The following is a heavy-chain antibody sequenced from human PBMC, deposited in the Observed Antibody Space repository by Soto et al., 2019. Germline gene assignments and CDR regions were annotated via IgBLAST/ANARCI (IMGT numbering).Heavy chain of an antibody. J-gene: IGHJ3*02. D-gene: IGHD3-22*01. Sequence: GGSLILSCAASGFTFSSYGMHWVRQAPGKGLEWVAVISYDGTHKYYANSVKGRFTISRDNSKNTLYLQMYSLRAEDTAVYYCAKMSPYYYDSSGYYFGAFDIWGQGTMVTVSS. CDR3: AKMSPYYYDSSGYYFGAFDI. CDR1: GFTFSSYG. V-gene: IGHV3-30*18. CDR2: ISYDGTHK.